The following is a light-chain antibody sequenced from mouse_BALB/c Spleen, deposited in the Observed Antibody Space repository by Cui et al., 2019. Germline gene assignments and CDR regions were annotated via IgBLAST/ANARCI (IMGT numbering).Light chain of an antibody. J-gene: IGKJ1*01. V-gene: IGKV14-111*01. CDR2: RAN. CDR1: QDINSY. Sequence: DIKMTQSPSSMYASLGEGVTTTCKASQDINSYLSWFQQNPGKSPKTLIYRANRLVDGVPSRFSGSGSGQDYSLTISSLEYEDMGIYYCLQYDEFPRTFGGGTKLEIK. CDR3: LQYDEFPRT.